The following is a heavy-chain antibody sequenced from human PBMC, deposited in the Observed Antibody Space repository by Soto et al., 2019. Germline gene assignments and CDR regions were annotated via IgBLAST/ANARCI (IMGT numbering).Heavy chain of an antibody. D-gene: IGHD3-9*01. CDR1: GGSVISSTYY. Sequence: QLQLQESGPGLVKPSETLSLTCTVSGGSVISSTYYWGWIRQPPGKGLEWIGTIYYSGSTYYNPSLKSRVTISVDTSKNQFSLKLSSVTAADTAVYYCARQDYDILTGYLWHAFDIWGQGTMVTVSS. CDR3: ARQDYDILTGYLWHAFDI. CDR2: IYYSGST. V-gene: IGHV4-39*01. J-gene: IGHJ3*02.